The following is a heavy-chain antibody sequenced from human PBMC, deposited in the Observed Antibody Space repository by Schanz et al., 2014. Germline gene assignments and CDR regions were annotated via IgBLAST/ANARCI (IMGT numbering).Heavy chain of an antibody. V-gene: IGHV1-46*02. CDR3: AGAGSNYVLNWFHP. D-gene: IGHD3-10*02. Sequence: VQLVQSGPEVREPGASAKVSCKASGYTFNNYYRHWVRQAPGQRPDWLGVISPSTGRTTYAPKFQDRVTITRDTSMTTVYMELSSLRSEDTAIYYCAGAGSNYVLNWFHPWGQGSLVIVSS. CDR2: ISPSTGRT. CDR1: GYTFNNYY. J-gene: IGHJ5*02.